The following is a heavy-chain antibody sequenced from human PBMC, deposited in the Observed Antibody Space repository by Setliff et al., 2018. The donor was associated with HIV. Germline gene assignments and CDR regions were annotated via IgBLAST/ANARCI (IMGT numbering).Heavy chain of an antibody. CDR2: IYYSGST. J-gene: IGHJ5*02. V-gene: IGHV4-61*08. CDR1: GGSISSGGYY. Sequence: SETLSLTCTVSGGSISSGGYYWSWIRQPPGKGLEWIGYIYYSGSTNYNPSLKSRVTISMDTSKNQFSLNLNSVTATDTAVYYCAKRTFGSGRLDPWGQGTLVTVSS. D-gene: IGHD3-16*01. CDR3: AKRTFGSGRLDP.